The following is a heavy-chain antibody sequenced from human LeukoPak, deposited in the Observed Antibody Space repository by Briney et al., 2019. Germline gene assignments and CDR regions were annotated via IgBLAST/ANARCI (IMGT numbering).Heavy chain of an antibody. Sequence: ASVKVSCKASGYTFTSYGISWVRQAPGQGLEWMGWISAYNGNTNYAQKLQGRVTMTTDTSTRTAYMELRSLRSDDTAVYYCARVQYYYDSSGYYYVSCYFDYWGQGTLVTVSS. CDR1: GYTFTSYG. V-gene: IGHV1-18*01. CDR2: ISAYNGNT. CDR3: ARVQYYYDSSGYYYVSCYFDY. J-gene: IGHJ4*02. D-gene: IGHD3-22*01.